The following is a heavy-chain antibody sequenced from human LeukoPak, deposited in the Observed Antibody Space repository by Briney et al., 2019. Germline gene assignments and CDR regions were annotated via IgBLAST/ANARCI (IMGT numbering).Heavy chain of an antibody. Sequence: AESLRLSCAVSGDTFRDAWMGWIRQAPGKGLEWVANITPDGREEAYLNSVRGRSTISRDNVQNSVTLQMSSLRAEDSAVYFCGREGVTTGIDRWGQRTLV. D-gene: IGHD4-17*01. CDR1: GDTFRDAW. CDR2: ITPDGREE. V-gene: IGHV3-7*01. CDR3: GREGVTTGIDR. J-gene: IGHJ5*02.